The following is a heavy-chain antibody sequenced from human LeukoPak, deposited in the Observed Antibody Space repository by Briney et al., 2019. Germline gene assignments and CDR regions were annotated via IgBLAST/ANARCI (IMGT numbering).Heavy chain of an antibody. CDR3: ARSFRGVSSSCYDY. D-gene: IGHD6-13*01. CDR2: INPNSGGT. V-gene: IGHV1-2*02. Sequence: GASVKVSCKASGYTFTGYYMHWVRQAPGQGLEWMGWINPNSGGTNYAQKFQGRVTMTRDTSISTAYMELSRLRSDDTAVYYCARSFRGVSSSCYDYWGQGTLVTVSS. CDR1: GYTFTGYY. J-gene: IGHJ4*02.